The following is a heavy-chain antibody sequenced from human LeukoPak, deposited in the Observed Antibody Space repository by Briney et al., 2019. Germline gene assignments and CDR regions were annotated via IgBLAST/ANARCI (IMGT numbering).Heavy chain of an antibody. CDR3: ARSPYSGNWYYFDY. V-gene: IGHV3-53*01. Sequence: GSLRLSCAASGVPVSNNYMTWVRQPPGKGLGWVSVIYSGCGSTYYADSVKGRFTISRDNSTTMVYLQMTSLRAEDTAVYYCARSPYSGNWYYFDYWGQGILLTVSS. D-gene: IGHD6-13*01. J-gene: IGHJ4*02. CDR1: GVPVSNNY. CDR2: IYSGCGST.